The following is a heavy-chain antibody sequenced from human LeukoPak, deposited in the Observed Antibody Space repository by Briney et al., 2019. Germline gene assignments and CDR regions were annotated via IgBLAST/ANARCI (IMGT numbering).Heavy chain of an antibody. J-gene: IGHJ4*02. CDR2: ISYDGSNK. D-gene: IGHD4-17*01. Sequence: PGGSLRLSCAASGFTFSSYGMHWVRQAPGKGLEWVAVISYDGSNKYYADSVKGRFTISRDNSKNTLYLQMKSLRAEDTAVFYCAKDLSYGDYGAFFDFWGQGTLVTVSS. CDR3: AKDLSYGDYGAFFDF. V-gene: IGHV3-30*18. CDR1: GFTFSSYG.